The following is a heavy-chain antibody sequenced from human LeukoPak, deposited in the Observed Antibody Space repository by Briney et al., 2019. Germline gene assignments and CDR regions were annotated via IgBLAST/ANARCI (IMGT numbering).Heavy chain of an antibody. D-gene: IGHD1-14*01. CDR1: GFSFSSYA. Sequence: GGSLRLSCTASGFSFSSYAMSWVRQAPGEGLEWVSGLSDSGGSTHYADSVKGRFTISRDNSKKELYLQMSSLRVEDTAVYYCTKGKINHDGAFDVWGQGTRVTVSS. V-gene: IGHV3-23*01. J-gene: IGHJ3*01. CDR2: LSDSGGST. CDR3: TKGKINHDGAFDV.